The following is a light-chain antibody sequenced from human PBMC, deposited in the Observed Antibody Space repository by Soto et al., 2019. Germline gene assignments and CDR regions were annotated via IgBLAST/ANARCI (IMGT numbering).Light chain of an antibody. Sequence: QSVLTQPPSASGSPGQSVTISRTGTSSDIGGYNYVSWYQQHPGTAPKLMIYEVSQRPSGVPDRFSGSKSGNTASLTVSGLQAEDEADYYCSSYAGSNNFVVFGGGTKLTVL. V-gene: IGLV2-8*01. CDR2: EVS. J-gene: IGLJ2*01. CDR3: SSYAGSNNFVV. CDR1: SSDIGGYNY.